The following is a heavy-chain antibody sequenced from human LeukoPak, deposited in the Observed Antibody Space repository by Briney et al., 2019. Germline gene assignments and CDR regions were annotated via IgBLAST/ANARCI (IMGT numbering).Heavy chain of an antibody. Sequence: ASVKVSCKASGGTFSSYAISWVLQAPGHGLEWMGGIIPIFGTANYAQKFQGRVTITADESTSTAYMELSSLRSEDTAVYYCASGAVVVRGVREDWFDPWGQGTLVTVSS. CDR2: IIPIFGTA. CDR3: ASGAVVVRGVREDWFDP. CDR1: GGTFSSYA. D-gene: IGHD3-10*01. V-gene: IGHV1-69*01. J-gene: IGHJ5*02.